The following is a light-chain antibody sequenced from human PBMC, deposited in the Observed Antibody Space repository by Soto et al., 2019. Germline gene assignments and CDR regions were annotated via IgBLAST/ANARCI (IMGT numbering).Light chain of an antibody. CDR1: SSDVGGYNY. V-gene: IGLV2-14*03. CDR3: SSYASSSPPDV. CDR2: DVS. J-gene: IGLJ1*01. Sequence: QYALTQPASVSGSPGQSITISCTGTSSDVGGYNYVSWYQQHPGKAPKLMIYDVSNRPSGVSTRFSGSKSGNTASLTISGLQAEDEADYYCSSYASSSPPDVFGTGTKLTVL.